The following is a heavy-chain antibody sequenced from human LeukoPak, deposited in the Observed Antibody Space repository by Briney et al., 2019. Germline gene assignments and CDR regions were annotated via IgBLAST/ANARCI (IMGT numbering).Heavy chain of an antibody. D-gene: IGHD5-12*01. CDR1: GGTFSSYA. CDR2: IIPIFGTA. Sequence: VKVSCKASGGTFSSYAISWVRQAPGQGLEWMGRIIPIFGTANYAQKFQGRVTITTDESTSTAYMELSSLGSEDTAVYYCARDPDGYSGYDIFVAFDIWGQGTMVTVSS. J-gene: IGHJ3*02. CDR3: ARDPDGYSGYDIFVAFDI. V-gene: IGHV1-69*13.